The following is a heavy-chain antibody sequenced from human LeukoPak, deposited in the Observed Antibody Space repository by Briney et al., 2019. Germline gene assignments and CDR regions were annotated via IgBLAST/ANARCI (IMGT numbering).Heavy chain of an antibody. V-gene: IGHV4-61*08. Sequence: PSQTLSLTCTVSGGSISSGGYYWSWIRQPPGKGLEWIGYIYSSGGTNYNPSLKSRVTISLDTSKNQFSLRLSSVTAADTAVYYCARDFCSGGSCYSYFHYWGQGTLVTVSS. CDR3: ARDFCSGGSCYSYFHY. CDR1: GGSISSGGYY. CDR2: IYSSGGT. J-gene: IGHJ4*02. D-gene: IGHD2-15*01.